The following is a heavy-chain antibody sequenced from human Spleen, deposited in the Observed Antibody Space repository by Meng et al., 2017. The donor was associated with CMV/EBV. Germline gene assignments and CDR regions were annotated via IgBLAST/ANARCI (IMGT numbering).Heavy chain of an antibody. J-gene: IGHJ4*02. CDR3: ARDDAGVAGNFDY. D-gene: IGHD6-19*01. Sequence: CAASGFTFSNYAMHWVRQAPGKGLEWVTLISSDGRNEYYADSVKGRFTISRDISKNTLYLQMNSLRGEDTGIYYCARDDAGVAGNFDYWGQGTLVTVSS. CDR1: GFTFSNYA. CDR2: ISSDGRNE. V-gene: IGHV3-30*04.